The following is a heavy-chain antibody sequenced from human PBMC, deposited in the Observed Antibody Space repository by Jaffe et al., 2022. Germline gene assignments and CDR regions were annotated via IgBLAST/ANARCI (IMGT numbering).Heavy chain of an antibody. CDR1: GGSISSGSYY. CDR2: IYTSGST. V-gene: IGHV4-61*02. J-gene: IGHJ4*02. Sequence: QVQLQESGPGLVKPSQTLSLTCTVSGGSISSGSYYWSWIRQPAGKGLEWIGRIYTSGSTNYNPSLKSRVTISVDTSKNQFSLKLSSVTAADTAVYYCARGGRRGSWGQGTLVTVSS. CDR3: ARGGRRGS.